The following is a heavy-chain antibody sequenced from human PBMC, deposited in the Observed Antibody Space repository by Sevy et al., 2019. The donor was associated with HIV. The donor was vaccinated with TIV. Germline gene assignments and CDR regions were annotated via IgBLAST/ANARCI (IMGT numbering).Heavy chain of an antibody. CDR1: GFTFHTYW. V-gene: IGHV3-7*01. CDR2: IRQDGNEI. J-gene: IGHJ4*02. CDR3: ARRYFDV. Sequence: GGSLRLSCTASGFTFHTYWMQWVRQAPGKGLEWVANIRQDGNEIYYADSVKGRFTISRDNAMQSLYLEINNMGVEDPGIYYCARRYFDVWGQGTLVTVSA.